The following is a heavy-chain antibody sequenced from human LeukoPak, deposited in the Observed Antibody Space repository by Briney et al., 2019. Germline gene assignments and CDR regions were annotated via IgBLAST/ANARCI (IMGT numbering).Heavy chain of an antibody. J-gene: IGHJ6*03. CDR3: ARIYGNFYMDV. CDR2: IYSGGST. CDR1: GFTVSSNY. Sequence: PGGSLRLSCAASGFTVSSNYMSWVRQAPGKGLEWVSVIYSGGSTYYADSVKGRFTISRDNSKNTVYLQMNSLRAEDTAVYYCARIYGNFYMDVWGKGTTVTVSS. V-gene: IGHV3-53*01. D-gene: IGHD4-17*01.